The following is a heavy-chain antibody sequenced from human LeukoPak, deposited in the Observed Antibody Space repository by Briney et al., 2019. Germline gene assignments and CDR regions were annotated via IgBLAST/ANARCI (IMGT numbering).Heavy chain of an antibody. V-gene: IGHV3-21*01. CDR1: GFTFSSYS. J-gene: IGHJ4*02. CDR3: ASYGFWSGYSYPTGL. D-gene: IGHD3-3*01. CDR2: ISSSSSYI. Sequence: GGSLRLSCAASGFTFSSYSMNWVRQAPGKGLEWVSSISSSSSYIYYADSVKGRFTISRDNAKNSLYLQMNSLRAEDTAVYYCASYGFWSGYSYPTGLWGQGTLVTVSS.